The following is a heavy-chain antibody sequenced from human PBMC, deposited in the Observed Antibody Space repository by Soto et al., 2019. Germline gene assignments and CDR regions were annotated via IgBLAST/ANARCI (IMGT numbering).Heavy chain of an antibody. V-gene: IGHV4-61*01. CDR3: ARAWKQPWGGMDV. Sequence: QVQLQESGPRLVKPSETLSLTCTVSGDSVSSNSYYWSWIRQPPGKGLEYIGYIYYSGSTNYNPSLKSRVTISLDTSKNQFSLRLSSVTAADTAVYYCARAWKQPWGGMDVWGPGTTVTVSS. D-gene: IGHD6-13*01. CDR2: IYYSGST. J-gene: IGHJ6*02. CDR1: GDSVSSNSYY.